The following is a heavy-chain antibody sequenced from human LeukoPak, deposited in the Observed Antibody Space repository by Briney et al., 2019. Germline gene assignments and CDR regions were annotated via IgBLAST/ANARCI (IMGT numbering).Heavy chain of an antibody. CDR2: IIPIFGTA. CDR3: ARYYDSSGSDAFDI. CDR1: GGTFSSYA. Sequence: GASVKVSCKASGGTFSSYAISWVRQAPGQGLEWMGGIIPIFGTANYAQKFQGRVTITADESTSTAYMELRSLRSDDTAVYYCARYYDSSGSDAFDIWGQGTMVTVSS. D-gene: IGHD3-22*01. J-gene: IGHJ3*02. V-gene: IGHV1-69*01.